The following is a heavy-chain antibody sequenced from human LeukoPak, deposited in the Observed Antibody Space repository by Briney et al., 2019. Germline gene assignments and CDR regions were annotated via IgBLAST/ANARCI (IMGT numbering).Heavy chain of an antibody. V-gene: IGHV4-61*01. CDR1: GGSVSSGSYY. CDR2: IYYSGST. D-gene: IGHD3-9*01. Sequence: PSETLSLTCTVSGGSVSSGSYYWSWIRQPPGKGLEWIGYIYYSGSTNYNPSLKSRVTISVDKSKNQFSLKLSSVTAADTAVYYCARAGNYDILTGYPDAFDIWGQGTMVTVSS. J-gene: IGHJ3*02. CDR3: ARAGNYDILTGYPDAFDI.